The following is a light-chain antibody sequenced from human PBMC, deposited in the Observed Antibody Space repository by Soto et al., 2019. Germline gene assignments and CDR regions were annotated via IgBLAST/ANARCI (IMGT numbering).Light chain of an antibody. CDR2: EVS. Sequence: QSVLTQPASVSGSPGQSITISCTGASSDVGRYNYVSWYQLHPGKAPKLIIYEVSNRPSGVSNRFSGSKSGNTASLTISGLRDEDEADYYCNSYTSSTAYVLGTGTKVNV. CDR3: NSYTSSTAYV. J-gene: IGLJ1*01. CDR1: SSDVGRYNY. V-gene: IGLV2-14*01.